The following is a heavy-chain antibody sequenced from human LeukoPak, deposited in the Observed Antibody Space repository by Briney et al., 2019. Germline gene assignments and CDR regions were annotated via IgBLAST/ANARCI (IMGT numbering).Heavy chain of an antibody. J-gene: IGHJ4*02. CDR3: AKGSRIAAAGTVYFDY. CDR1: GFTFSSYG. CDR2: IRYDGSNK. D-gene: IGHD6-13*01. Sequence: PGGSLRLSCAASGFTFSSYGMHSVRQAPGKGLEGVAFIRYDGSNKYYADSVKGRFTISRDNSKNTLYLQMNSLRAEDTAVYYCAKGSRIAAAGTVYFDYWGQGTLVTVSS. V-gene: IGHV3-30*02.